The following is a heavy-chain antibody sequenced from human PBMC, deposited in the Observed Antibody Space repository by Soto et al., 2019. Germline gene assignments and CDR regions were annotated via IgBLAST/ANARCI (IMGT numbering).Heavy chain of an antibody. CDR3: AKNTFLYYYDSSGYYPIDY. D-gene: IGHD3-22*01. J-gene: IGHJ4*02. V-gene: IGHV3-23*01. CDR2: ISGSGGST. CDR1: GFTFSSYA. Sequence: EVQLLESGGGLVQPGGSLRLSCAASGFTFSSYAMSWVRQAPGKGLEWVSAISGSGGSTYYADSVKGRFTISRDNSKNKLYLQMNSLRAEDTAVYYCAKNTFLYYYDSSGYYPIDYWGQGTLVTVSS.